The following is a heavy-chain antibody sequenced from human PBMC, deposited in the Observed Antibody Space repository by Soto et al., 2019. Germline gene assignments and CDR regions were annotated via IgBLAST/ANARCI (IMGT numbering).Heavy chain of an antibody. CDR2: IYYSGST. CDR3: ARCVPAVTIDY. Sequence: QLQLQESGPGLVKPSETLSLTCTVSGGSISSSSYYWGWIRQPPGKGLEWIGSIYYSGSTYYNPSLKSRVTISVDMSTNQFSLKLSSVTAADTAVYYCARCVPAVTIDYWGQGTLVTVSS. CDR1: GGSISSSSYY. J-gene: IGHJ4*02. D-gene: IGHD2-2*01. V-gene: IGHV4-39*01.